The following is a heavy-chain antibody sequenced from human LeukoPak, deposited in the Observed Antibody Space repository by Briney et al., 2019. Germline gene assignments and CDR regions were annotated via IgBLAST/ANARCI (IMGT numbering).Heavy chain of an antibody. CDR3: ARDPVVATILRTGYYYYYMDV. CDR2: IYTSGST. V-gene: IGHV4-61*02. Sequence: SQTLSLTCAVSGGSISSGSYYWSWIRQPAGKGLEWIGRIYTSGSTNYNTSLKSRVTISVDTSKNQFSLKLSSVTAADTAVYYCARDPVVATILRTGYYYYYMDVWGKGTTVTVSS. D-gene: IGHD5-12*01. CDR1: GGSISSGSYY. J-gene: IGHJ6*03.